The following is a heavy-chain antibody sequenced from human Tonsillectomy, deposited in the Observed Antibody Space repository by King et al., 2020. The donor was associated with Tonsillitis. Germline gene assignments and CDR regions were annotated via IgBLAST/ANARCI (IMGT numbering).Heavy chain of an antibody. CDR3: AKDGMTTVTYHYFDY. J-gene: IGHJ4*02. CDR2: ISGSGGST. V-gene: IGHV3-23*04. CDR1: GFTFSNYV. D-gene: IGHD4-17*01. Sequence: VQLVESGGGLVQPGGSLRLSCAASGFTFSNYVMSWVRQAPGKGLEWVSAISGSGGSTYYADSVKGRFTISRDNSKNTLYLQMNSLRDEDTAVYYCAKDGMTTVTYHYFDYWGQGTLATVSS.